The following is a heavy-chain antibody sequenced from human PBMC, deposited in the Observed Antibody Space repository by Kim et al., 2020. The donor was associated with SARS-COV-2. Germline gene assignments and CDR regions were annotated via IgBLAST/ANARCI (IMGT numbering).Heavy chain of an antibody. V-gene: IGHV4-34*01. CDR2: INHSGST. Sequence: SETLSLTCAVYGGSFSGYYWSWIRQPPGKGLEWIGEINHSGSTNYNPSLKSRVTISVDTSKNQFSLKLSSVTAADTAVYYCARGGYYYGSGSYGPWGQGTLVTVSS. J-gene: IGHJ5*02. CDR1: GGSFSGYY. CDR3: ARGGYYYGSGSYGP. D-gene: IGHD3-10*01.